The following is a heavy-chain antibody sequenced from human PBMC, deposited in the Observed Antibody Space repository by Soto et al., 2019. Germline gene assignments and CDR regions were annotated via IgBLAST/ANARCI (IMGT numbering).Heavy chain of an antibody. Sequence: ESLKISCKGSGYSFTSYWISWVLQMPGKGLEWMGRIDPSDSYTNYSPSFQGHVTISADKSISTAYLQRSSLNASDTAMYYSARYGSSSLYYYYGMDVRGKGTTVTVCS. CDR1: GYSFTSYW. CDR3: ARYGSSSLYYYYGMDV. V-gene: IGHV5-10-1*01. J-gene: IGHJ6*04. CDR2: IDPSDSYT. D-gene: IGHD6-6*01.